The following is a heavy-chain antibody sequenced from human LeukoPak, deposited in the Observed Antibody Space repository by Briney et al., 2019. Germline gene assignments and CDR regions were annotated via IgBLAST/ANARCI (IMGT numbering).Heavy chain of an antibody. CDR2: IYRTWDT. J-gene: IGHJ2*01. CDR1: GYSISTAYY. V-gene: IGHV4-38-2*02. D-gene: IGHD1-26*01. Sequence: KPSETLSLTCAVSGYSISTAYYWGWIRQPPGKGLEWIGSIYRTWDTHYNPSLKDRVTLSVDTSKNQFSLNLNSVTAADTAVYYCARDSRGGFRFGGSSVNWYFDLWGRGTLVTVSS. CDR3: ARDSRGGFRFGGSSVNWYFDL.